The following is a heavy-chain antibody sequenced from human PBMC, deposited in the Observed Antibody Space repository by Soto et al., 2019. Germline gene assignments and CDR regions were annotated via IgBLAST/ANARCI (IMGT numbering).Heavy chain of an antibody. CDR3: ARNMDYYYGPGSGNGHGV. V-gene: IGHV1-2*02. D-gene: IGHD3-10*01. Sequence: QVQLVQSGAEVKEPGDSVRVYCEASGYTFTAYYIHCVRQAPGKGLEWMGWINPKFGDTTYAQDFQGRLTLTRDMSISTVYMDLSRLTSDDTAIYYCARNMDYYYGPGSGNGHGVWGQGTTVNVFS. CDR2: INPKFGDT. J-gene: IGHJ6*02. CDR1: GYTFTAYY.